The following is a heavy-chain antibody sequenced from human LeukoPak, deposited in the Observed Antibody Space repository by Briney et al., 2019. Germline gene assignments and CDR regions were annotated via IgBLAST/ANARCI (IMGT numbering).Heavy chain of an antibody. D-gene: IGHD6-13*01. CDR2: IYYSGST. Sequence: SETLSLTCTVSGGSISSYYWSWIRQPPGKGLEWIGYIYYSGSTNYNPSLKSRVTISVDTSKNQFSLKLSSVTAADTAVYYCARAPRGSSYWMGAFDIWGQGTMVTVSS. J-gene: IGHJ3*02. CDR3: ARAPRGSSYWMGAFDI. CDR1: GGSISSYY. V-gene: IGHV4-59*01.